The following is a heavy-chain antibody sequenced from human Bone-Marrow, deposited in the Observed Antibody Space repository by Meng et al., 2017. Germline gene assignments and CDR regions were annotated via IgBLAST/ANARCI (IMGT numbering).Heavy chain of an antibody. Sequence: SVKVSCKASGGTFSSYAISWVRQAPGQGLEWMGGIIPIFGTANYAQKFQGRVTITADESTSTAYMELSSLRSEDTAVYYCARGNAVYYYGSGVLFDPWGQGTLVTVSS. V-gene: IGHV1-69*13. CDR1: GGTFSSYA. D-gene: IGHD3-10*01. CDR3: ARGNAVYYYGSGVLFDP. CDR2: IIPIFGTA. J-gene: IGHJ5*02.